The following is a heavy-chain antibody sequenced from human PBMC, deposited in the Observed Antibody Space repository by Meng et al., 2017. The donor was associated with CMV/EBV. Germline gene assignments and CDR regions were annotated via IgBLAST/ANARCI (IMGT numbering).Heavy chain of an antibody. CDR1: GYTFTGYY. V-gene: IGHV1-2*02. J-gene: IGHJ4*02. Sequence: QGQLVQLGGEVNKPGADRTVSCRASGYTFTGYYMHWVRQAPGQGLEWMGWINPNSGGTNYAQKFQGRVTMTRDTSISTAYMELSRLRSDDTAVYYCARDDGSLDYWGQGTLVTVSS. D-gene: IGHD2-15*01. CDR3: ARDDGSLDY. CDR2: INPNSGGT.